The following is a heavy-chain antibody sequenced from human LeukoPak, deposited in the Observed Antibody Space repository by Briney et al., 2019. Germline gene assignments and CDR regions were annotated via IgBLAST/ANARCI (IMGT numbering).Heavy chain of an antibody. Sequence: GGSLRLSCAASGFTFSGHYMDWVRQAPGKGLEWVGRTRNKANSYTTEYAASVKGRFTISRDDSKNSLYLQMNSLKTEDTAVYYCARAVNTIFGVAFDYWGQGTLVTVSS. V-gene: IGHV3-72*01. CDR1: GFTFSGHY. J-gene: IGHJ4*02. CDR2: TRNKANSYTT. D-gene: IGHD3-3*01. CDR3: ARAVNTIFGVAFDY.